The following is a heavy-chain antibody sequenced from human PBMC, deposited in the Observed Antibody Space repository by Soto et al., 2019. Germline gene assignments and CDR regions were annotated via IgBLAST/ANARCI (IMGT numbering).Heavy chain of an antibody. D-gene: IGHD5-12*01. CDR1: GYTFTSYG. CDR2: ISANNGNP. V-gene: IGHV1-18*01. Sequence: QVQLVQSGAEVKKPGASVKVSCKASGYTFTSYGINWVRQAPGQGLEWMGWISANNGNPHYAQKLQGRVTRTTDTSTSTAYTELRSLRSDDTAVYYCARVQSGYDFAYWGQGTLVTVSS. J-gene: IGHJ4*02. CDR3: ARVQSGYDFAY.